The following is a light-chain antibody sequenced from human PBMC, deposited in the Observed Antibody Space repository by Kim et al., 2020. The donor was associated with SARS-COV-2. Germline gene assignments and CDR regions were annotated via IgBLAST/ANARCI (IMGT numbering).Light chain of an antibody. Sequence: QSALTQPVSVSGSPGQSITISCTGTSSDVGGYNYVSWYLQHPGKAPKLMIYDVSKRPSGVSNRFSGSKSGNTASLTISGLQAEDEADYYCSSSTSSYTYVFGTGTKVTVL. CDR2: DVS. J-gene: IGLJ1*01. V-gene: IGLV2-14*01. CDR3: SSSTSSYTYV. CDR1: SSDVGGYNY.